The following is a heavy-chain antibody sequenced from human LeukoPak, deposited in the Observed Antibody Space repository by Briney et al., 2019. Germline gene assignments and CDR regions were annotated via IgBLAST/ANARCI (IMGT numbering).Heavy chain of an antibody. CDR3: ARDPHAGIFDS. Sequence: GGSLRLSCATSGFTFGDFHMNWLRQAPGKGLEHVSYISSGGSTTYYADSVVGRFGISRDDAKNFLYLQMDSLRDGDTAVYYCARDPHAGIFDSWGQGTLVTVSS. CDR1: GFTFGDFH. V-gene: IGHV3-48*02. J-gene: IGHJ4*02. CDR2: ISSGGSTT.